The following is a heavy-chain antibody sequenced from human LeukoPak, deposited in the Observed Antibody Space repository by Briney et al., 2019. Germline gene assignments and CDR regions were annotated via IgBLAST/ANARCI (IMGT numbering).Heavy chain of an antibody. D-gene: IGHD5-24*01. CDR2: ISNSDNST. CDR1: GFSFSIHD. CDR3: AKDFVEMGYFDY. J-gene: IGHJ4*02. V-gene: IGHV3-23*01. Sequence: PGGSLRLSCAASGFSFSIHDMTWVRQAPGKGLEWVSTISNSDNSTYYADSVKGRFTFSRDNSKNTLYLQMNSLRAEDTAVYYCAKDFVEMGYFDYWGQGTLVTVSS.